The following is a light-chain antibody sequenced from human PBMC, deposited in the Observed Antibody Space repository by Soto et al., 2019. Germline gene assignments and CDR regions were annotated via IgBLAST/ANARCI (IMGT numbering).Light chain of an antibody. V-gene: IGKV1-5*03. Sequence: DIQMTQSPSTLSTSVGDRLTITCRASQSISSWLAWYQQKPGKAPKLLIYKASNLGSGVSSRFSGSGSGTEFTLPITSLQPDDIATYYCQQYNTYPMTFGQGTRLEIK. CDR2: KAS. CDR3: QQYNTYPMT. J-gene: IGKJ5*01. CDR1: QSISSW.